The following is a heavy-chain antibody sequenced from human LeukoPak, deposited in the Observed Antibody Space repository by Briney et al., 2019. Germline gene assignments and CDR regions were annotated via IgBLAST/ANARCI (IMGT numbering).Heavy chain of an antibody. CDR1: GGSINSYY. Sequence: SETLSLTCTVSGGSINSYYWNWIRQPPGKGLEWIGYIYYSGSTNYNPSLKSRVTISVDTSKNQFSLKLNSVTAADTAVYFCARGITMVRGLISSFDYWGQGTLVTVSS. J-gene: IGHJ4*02. CDR3: ARGITMVRGLISSFDY. D-gene: IGHD3-10*01. V-gene: IGHV4-59*08. CDR2: IYYSGST.